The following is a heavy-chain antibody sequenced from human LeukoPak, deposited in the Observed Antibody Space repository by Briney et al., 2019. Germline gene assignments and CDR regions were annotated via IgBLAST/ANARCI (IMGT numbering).Heavy chain of an antibody. CDR2: IIPIFGTA. J-gene: IGHJ4*02. Sequence: SVKVSCKASGGTFSSYAISWVRQAPGQGLEWMGGIIPIFGTANYAQKFQGRVTITADESTSAAYMELSSLRSEDTAVYYCASSVDTAMVTGRTMGDYWGQGTLVTVSS. D-gene: IGHD5-18*01. V-gene: IGHV1-69*13. CDR3: ASSVDTAMVTGRTMGDY. CDR1: GGTFSSYA.